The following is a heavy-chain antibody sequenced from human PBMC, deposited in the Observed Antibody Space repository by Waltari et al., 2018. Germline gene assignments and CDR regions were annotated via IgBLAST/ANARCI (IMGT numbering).Heavy chain of an antibody. CDR1: GFTVSSNY. Sequence: EVQLVETGGGLIQPGGSLRLSCAASGFTVSSNYMSWVRQAPGKGLEWLSVIYSGGSTYYADSVKGRFSISRDNAKNTLYLQMNSLRAEDTAVYYCARALGATTFDPWGQGTLVTVSS. V-gene: IGHV3-53*02. CDR3: ARALGATTFDP. J-gene: IGHJ5*02. CDR2: IYSGGST. D-gene: IGHD1-26*01.